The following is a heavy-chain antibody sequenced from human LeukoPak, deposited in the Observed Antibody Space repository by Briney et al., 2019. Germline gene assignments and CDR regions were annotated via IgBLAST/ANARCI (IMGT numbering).Heavy chain of an antibody. D-gene: IGHD6-19*01. V-gene: IGHV4-34*01. CDR2: INHSGST. CDR1: GGSFSGYY. J-gene: IGHJ6*02. CDR3: AREPLIGLSSGWYYYYYGMDV. Sequence: KPSETLSLTCAVYGGSFSGYYWSWIRQPPGKGLEWIGEINHSGSTNYNPSLKSRVTISVDTSKNQFSLKLSSLTAADTAVYYCAREPLIGLSSGWYYYYYGMDVWGQGTTVTVSS.